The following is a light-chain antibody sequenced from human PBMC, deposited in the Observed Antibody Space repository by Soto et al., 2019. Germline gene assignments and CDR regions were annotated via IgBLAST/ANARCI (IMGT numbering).Light chain of an antibody. V-gene: IGLV2-14*03. CDR3: NSYTSSSTYV. CDR1: SSDVGGFNY. CDR2: DVT. J-gene: IGLJ1*01. Sequence: QSALTQPASVSGSPGQSITISCTGTSSDVGGFNYVSWYQQHPGKATKLMIYDVTNRPSGVSYRFAGTKSGNTASLTISGLKAEDEADYYCNSYTSSSTYVFGAGTKLTVL.